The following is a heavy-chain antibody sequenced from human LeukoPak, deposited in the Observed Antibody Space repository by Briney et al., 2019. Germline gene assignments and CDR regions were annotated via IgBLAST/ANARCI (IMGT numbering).Heavy chain of an antibody. CDR1: GFTFSSYA. Sequence: GRSLRLSCAAFGFTFSSYAMHWVRQAPGKGLEWVAVISYDGSNKYYADSVKGRFTISRDNSKNTLYLQMNSLRAEDTAVYYCARGDRYGSGSYYNWFDPWGQGTLVTVSS. CDR2: ISYDGSNK. V-gene: IGHV3-30-3*01. CDR3: ARGDRYGSGSYYNWFDP. D-gene: IGHD3-10*01. J-gene: IGHJ5*02.